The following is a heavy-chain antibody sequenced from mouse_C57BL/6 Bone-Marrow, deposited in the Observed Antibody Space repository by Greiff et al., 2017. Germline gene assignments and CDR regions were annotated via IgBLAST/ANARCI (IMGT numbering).Heavy chain of an antibody. Sequence: EVQLQQSGPELVKPGASVKISCKASGYTFTDYYMNWVKQSHGKSLEWIGDINPNNGGTSYNQKFKGKATLTVDKSSSTAYMELRSLTSEDSAVYYCARRVNWDWGQGTLVTVSA. CDR2: INPNNGGT. V-gene: IGHV1-26*01. CDR3: ARRVNWD. CDR1: GYTFTDYY. J-gene: IGHJ3*01. D-gene: IGHD4-1*01.